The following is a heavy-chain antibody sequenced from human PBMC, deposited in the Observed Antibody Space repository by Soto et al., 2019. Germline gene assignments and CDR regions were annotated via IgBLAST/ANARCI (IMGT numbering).Heavy chain of an antibody. V-gene: IGHV3-23*01. CDR3: AKDNGRRPPHYYYYGMDV. CDR2: ISGSGGST. Sequence: GGSLRLSCAASGFTFSSYAMSWVRQAPGKGLEWVSAISGSGGSTYYADSVKGRFTISRDNSKNTLYLQMNSLRAEDTAVYYCAKDNGRRPPHYYYYGMDVWGQATTVTVSS. CDR1: GFTFSSYA. J-gene: IGHJ6*01. D-gene: IGHD1-26*01.